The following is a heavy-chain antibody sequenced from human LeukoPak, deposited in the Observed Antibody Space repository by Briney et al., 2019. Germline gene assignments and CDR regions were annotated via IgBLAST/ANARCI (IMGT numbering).Heavy chain of an antibody. Sequence: GGSLRLSCVASGYRFSPYWMSWVRQTPGKGLEWVASISDGGRATYYVDSVRGRFTISRDDARNSLFLQMSGLRADDTAVYYCTRENYVPDSWGQGTLVTVSS. J-gene: IGHJ4*02. CDR3: TRENYVPDS. D-gene: IGHD3-10*02. CDR2: ISDGGRAT. V-gene: IGHV3-7*03. CDR1: GYRFSPYW.